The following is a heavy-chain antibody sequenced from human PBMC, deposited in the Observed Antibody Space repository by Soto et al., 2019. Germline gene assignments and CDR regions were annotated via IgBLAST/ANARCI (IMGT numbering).Heavy chain of an antibody. D-gene: IGHD3-22*01. CDR2: INWNSGSI. V-gene: IGHV3-9*01. CDR1: GFTFDDYA. CDR3: AKGYNYDRIGNPDY. Sequence: EVQLVESGGGLVQPGRSLRLSCAASGFTFDDYAMHWVRQAPGKGLEWVSGINWNSGSIGYADSVKGRFTISRDNAKNSLYLQMNSLRTEDTALYYCAKGYNYDRIGNPDYWGQGTLVTVSS. J-gene: IGHJ4*02.